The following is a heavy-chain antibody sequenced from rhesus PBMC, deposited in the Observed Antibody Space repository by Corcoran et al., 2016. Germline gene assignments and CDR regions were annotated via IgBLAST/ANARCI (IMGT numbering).Heavy chain of an antibody. Sequence: QVPLQESGPGVVKPSETLSPTCAVSGGSNSSGYDWSWIRQPPGKGLEWIGYIYGSSGSTNYNPSLKNRVTISKDASKNQFSLKLSSVTAADTAVYYCARGYDFDYWGQGVLVTVSS. J-gene: IGHJ4*01. CDR1: GGSNSSGYD. CDR2: IYGSSGST. CDR3: ARGYDFDY. V-gene: IGHV4-76*01. D-gene: IGHD3-9*01.